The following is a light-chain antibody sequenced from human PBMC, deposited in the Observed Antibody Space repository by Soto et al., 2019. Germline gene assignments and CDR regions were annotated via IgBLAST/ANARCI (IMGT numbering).Light chain of an antibody. CDR3: QQYGTSPIN. CDR1: QSVGSN. V-gene: IGKV3-20*01. J-gene: IGKJ5*01. CDR2: GAS. Sequence: EIVMTQSPATLSVSPGEGATLSCRASQSVGSNLAWYQQKPGQPPRLLIYGASNRATGIPDRFSGSGSGTDFTLTISRLEPEDFAVYYCQQYGTSPINFGQGTRLEI.